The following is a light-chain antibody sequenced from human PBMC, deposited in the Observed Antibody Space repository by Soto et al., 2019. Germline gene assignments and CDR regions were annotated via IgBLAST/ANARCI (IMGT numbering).Light chain of an antibody. V-gene: IGKV3-20*01. CDR2: GAS. CDR3: QQYGSSSFT. CDR1: QSVSSSY. Sequence: EIVLTQSPGTLSLSPGERANLSCRGSQSVSSSYLAWYQQKPGQAPRLLIYGASSRATGIPDRFSGSGSGTDFTLTISRLEPEDFAVYYCQQYGSSSFTFGPGTKVDIK. J-gene: IGKJ3*01.